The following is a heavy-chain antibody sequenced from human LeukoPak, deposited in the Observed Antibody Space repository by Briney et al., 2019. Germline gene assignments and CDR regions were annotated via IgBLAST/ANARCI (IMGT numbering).Heavy chain of an antibody. CDR2: ITSSETTT. J-gene: IGHJ4*02. Sequence: PGGSLRLSCSASGFSFSDSYMSWFRLSAEKGLEWIAYITSSETTTEYADSVKGRFTISRVNAKNSLYLQMNSLRPEDTAVYYCARDPDYGDPYWGQGTLVTVSS. CDR1: GFSFSDSY. V-gene: IGHV3-11*01. D-gene: IGHD4/OR15-4a*01. CDR3: ARDPDYGDPY.